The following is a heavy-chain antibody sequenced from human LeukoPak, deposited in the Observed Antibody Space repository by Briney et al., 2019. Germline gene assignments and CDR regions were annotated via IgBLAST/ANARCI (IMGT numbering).Heavy chain of an antibody. V-gene: IGHV3-30*18. CDR3: AKIRVIFNWNYAYYFDY. CDR1: GFTFSSYG. J-gene: IGHJ4*02. CDR2: ISYDGSDK. Sequence: PGGSLRLSCGASGFTFSSYGMHWVRQAPGKGLEWVAVISYDGSDKYYADSVKGRFTISRDNSKNTLYLQMNSLRAEDTAVYYCAKIRVIFNWNYAYYFDYWGQGSLVTVSS. D-gene: IGHD1-7*01.